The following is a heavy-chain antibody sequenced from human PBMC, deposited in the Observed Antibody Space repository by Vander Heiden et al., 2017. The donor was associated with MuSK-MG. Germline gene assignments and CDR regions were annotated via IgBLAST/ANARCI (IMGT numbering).Heavy chain of an antibody. V-gene: IGHV3-30*03. CDR1: GRTFSTHG. D-gene: IGHD1-26*01. CDR3: AAGVGMGAPTGDVGAFDI. Sequence: QAQLVEPGGGLVQPGRSLRLPCAASGRTFSTHGMHWVRQAPGKGLEWVAVISYDGSNKYYADSVKGRFTISRDNSKNTLYLQMNSLRAEDTAVYYCAAGVGMGAPTGDVGAFDIWGQGTMVTVSS. CDR2: ISYDGSNK. J-gene: IGHJ3*02.